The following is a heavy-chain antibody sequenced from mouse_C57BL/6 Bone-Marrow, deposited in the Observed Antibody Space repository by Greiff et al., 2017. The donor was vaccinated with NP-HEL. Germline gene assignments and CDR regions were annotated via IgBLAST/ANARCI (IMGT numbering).Heavy chain of an antibody. CDR1: GFTFSDYG. D-gene: IGHD2-5*01. CDR2: ISNLAYSI. J-gene: IGHJ3*01. Sequence: EVKVVESGGGLVQPGGSLKLSCAASGFTFSDYGMAWVRQAPRKGPAWVAFISNLAYSIYYADTVTGRFTISRENAKNTLYLEMSSLRSEDTAMYYCARHGDSTWFAYWGQGTLVTVSA. V-gene: IGHV5-15*01. CDR3: ARHGDSTWFAY.